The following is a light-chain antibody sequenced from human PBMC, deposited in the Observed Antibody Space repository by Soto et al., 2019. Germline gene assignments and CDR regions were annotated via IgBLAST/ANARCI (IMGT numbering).Light chain of an antibody. V-gene: IGKV3-20*01. CDR3: QQYGSSTPFT. Sequence: ELVLTQSPGTLSLSPGERATLSCRASQSVSSSYLAWYQQKTGQAPRLLIYGAARRATGIPDRFSGSGSGTAFTPTISRLEHKDFAASCHQQYGSSTPFTIGKGTKVKIK. CDR1: QSVSSSY. J-gene: IGKJ4*01. CDR2: GAA.